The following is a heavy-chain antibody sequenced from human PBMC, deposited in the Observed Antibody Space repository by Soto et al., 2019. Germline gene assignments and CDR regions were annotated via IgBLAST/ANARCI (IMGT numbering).Heavy chain of an antibody. CDR1: VYTITSYD. CDR3: ARVPSHFECLLTDSRNGFEP. J-gene: IGHJ5*02. D-gene: IGHD3-9*01. V-gene: IGHV1-8*01. Sequence: VKGSCKASVYTITSYDINWGRQATGQGLEWMGWMNANSGNTGYAQKFQGRVTMTRNTSISTAYMELSSLRSEATAVYYCARVPSHFECLLTDSRNGFEPLRKRPMVIVSS. CDR2: MNANSGNT.